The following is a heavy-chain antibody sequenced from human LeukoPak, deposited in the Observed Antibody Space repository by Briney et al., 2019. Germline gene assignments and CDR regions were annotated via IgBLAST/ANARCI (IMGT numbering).Heavy chain of an antibody. CDR2: IYYSGST. CDR3: ARDRLNQVYYYYGMDV. Sequence: PSETLSLTCTVSGGSISSYYWSWIRQPPGKGLEWIGYIYYSGSTNYNPSLKSRVTISVDTSKNQFSLKLSSVTAADTAVYYCARDRLNQVYYYYGMDVWGQGTTVTVSS. J-gene: IGHJ6*02. V-gene: IGHV4-59*01. D-gene: IGHD1-14*01. CDR1: GGSISSYY.